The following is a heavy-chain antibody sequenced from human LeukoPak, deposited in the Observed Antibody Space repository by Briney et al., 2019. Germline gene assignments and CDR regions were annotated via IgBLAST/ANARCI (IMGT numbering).Heavy chain of an antibody. CDR2: ISYDGDNE. V-gene: IGHV3-30-3*01. D-gene: IGHD3-16*01. J-gene: IGHJ6*02. Sequence: GGSLRLSCAASGFTFSNFAMHWVRQAPGKGLEWVAVISYDGDNEYYADSMKGQFTISGDNSKDRLYLQMNSLRPEDTAMYYCARVRGGRSWHYYGMDVWGRGTTVTVSS. CDR3: ARVRGGRSWHYYGMDV. CDR1: GFTFSNFA.